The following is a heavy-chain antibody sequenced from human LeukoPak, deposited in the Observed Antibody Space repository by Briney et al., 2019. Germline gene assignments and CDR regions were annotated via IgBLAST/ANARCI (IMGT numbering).Heavy chain of an antibody. CDR2: ISSSSGTI. D-gene: IGHD5-18*01. CDR1: GFTFSSYS. CDR3: AREGETWIQLWSREDAFDI. Sequence: GGSLRLSCAASGFTFSSYSMNWVRQAPGKGLEWVSYISSSSGTIYYADSVKGRFTISRDNAKNSLYLQMNSLRAEDTAVYYCAREGETWIQLWSREDAFDIWGQGTMVTVSS. V-gene: IGHV3-48*01. J-gene: IGHJ3*02.